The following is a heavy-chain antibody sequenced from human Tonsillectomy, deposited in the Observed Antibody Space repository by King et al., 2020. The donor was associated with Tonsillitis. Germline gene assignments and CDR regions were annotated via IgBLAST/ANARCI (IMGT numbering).Heavy chain of an antibody. V-gene: IGHV3-30*02. Sequence: VQLVESGGGVVQPGGSLRLSCAASRLAFNDYGMHWVRQPPGKGLEWVAFIRFDGSNKYYADSVKGRFTISRDNSKNTLYLQMNSLRAEDTAVYYCAKDLFTNSWGYYFEYWGPGTLVTVSS. CDR1: RLAFNDYG. CDR2: IRFDGSNK. CDR3: AKDLFTNSWGYYFEY. J-gene: IGHJ4*02. D-gene: IGHD2-8*01.